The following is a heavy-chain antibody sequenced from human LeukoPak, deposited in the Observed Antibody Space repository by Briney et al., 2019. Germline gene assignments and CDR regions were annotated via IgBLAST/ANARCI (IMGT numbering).Heavy chain of an antibody. CDR3: ASRTVVTHKSDY. V-gene: IGHV4-34*01. CDR2: INHSGST. Sequence: SETLSLTCAVYGGSFSGYYWSWIRQPPGKGLEWIGEINHSGSTNYNPSLKSRVTISVDTSKIQFSLKLSSVTAADTAVYYCASRTVVTHKSDYGGQGTLVTVTA. CDR1: GGSFSGYY. D-gene: IGHD4-23*01. J-gene: IGHJ4*02.